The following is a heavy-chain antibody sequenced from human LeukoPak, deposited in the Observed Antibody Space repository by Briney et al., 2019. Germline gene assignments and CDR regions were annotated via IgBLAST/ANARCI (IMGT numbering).Heavy chain of an antibody. Sequence: GGSLRLSCAASGFTFSGYAMHWVRQAPGKGLEWVAVISYDGSNIYYADSVKGRFTISRDNPKNTLYLQMNSLRAEDTAVYYCARDGGSVVGATQYYFDYWGQGTLVTVSS. V-gene: IGHV3-30*03. J-gene: IGHJ4*02. D-gene: IGHD1-26*01. CDR2: ISYDGSNI. CDR1: GFTFSGYA. CDR3: ARDGGSVVGATQYYFDY.